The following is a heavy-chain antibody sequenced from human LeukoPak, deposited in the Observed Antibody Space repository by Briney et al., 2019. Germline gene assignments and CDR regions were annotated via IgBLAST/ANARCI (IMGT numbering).Heavy chain of an antibody. CDR2: ITHSGST. V-gene: IGHV4-31*03. CDR3: ARDCGAGSCSIGIFDF. J-gene: IGHJ4*02. CDR1: GASISSGGHY. Sequence: SETLSLTCTVSGASISSGGHYWSWIRHLPGQGLEWIGYITHSGSTSYNPSLKSRLTISVDTSKNHFSLKLTSVTVADTAVYFCARDCGAGSCSIGIFDFWGQGALVSVSS. D-gene: IGHD2-15*01.